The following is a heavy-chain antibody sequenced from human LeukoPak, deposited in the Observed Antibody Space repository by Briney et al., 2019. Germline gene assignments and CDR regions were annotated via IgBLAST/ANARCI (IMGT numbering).Heavy chain of an antibody. CDR1: GYTFTGYY. CDR3: ARAQYYDILTGYYSLLGD. D-gene: IGHD3-9*01. CDR2: INPNSGGT. V-gene: IGHV1-2*02. J-gene: IGHJ4*02. Sequence: ASVKVSCKASGYTFTGYYMHWVRQAPGQGLEWMGWINPNSGGTNYAQKFQGRVTMTRDTSISTAYMELSRLRSDDTAVYYCARAQYYDILTGYYSLLGDWGQGTLVTVSS.